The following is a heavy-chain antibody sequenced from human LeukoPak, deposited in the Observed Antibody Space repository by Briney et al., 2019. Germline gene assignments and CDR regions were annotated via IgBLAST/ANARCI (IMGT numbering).Heavy chain of an antibody. CDR1: GYTFTSYY. V-gene: IGHV1-46*01. CDR2: INPSGGST. CDR3: ARDLEWFGELPATGDY. J-gene: IGHJ4*02. D-gene: IGHD3-10*01. Sequence: RWASVKVSCKASGYTFTSYYMHWVRQAPGQGLEWMGIINPSGGSTSYAQKFQGRVTMTRDMSTSTVYMELSSLRSEDTAVYYCARDLEWFGELPATGDYWGQGTLVTVSS.